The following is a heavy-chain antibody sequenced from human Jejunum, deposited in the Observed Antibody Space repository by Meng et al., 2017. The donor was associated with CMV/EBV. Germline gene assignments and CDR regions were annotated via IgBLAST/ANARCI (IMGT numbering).Heavy chain of an antibody. D-gene: IGHD1-14*01. Sequence: QVPRTQAGSEVKKPGSPVKCPCKASVYIFNNHGVSWVRQAPGQGPEWMGWISAYTGNTNYAQNFQGRFTMTTDTSTSTAYMELRSLRSDDTAVYYCARDLPGGTKGTWLDLWGQGTLVTVSS. CDR2: ISAYTGNT. CDR3: ARDLPGGTKGTWLDL. V-gene: IGHV1-18*01. CDR1: VYIFNNHG. J-gene: IGHJ5*02.